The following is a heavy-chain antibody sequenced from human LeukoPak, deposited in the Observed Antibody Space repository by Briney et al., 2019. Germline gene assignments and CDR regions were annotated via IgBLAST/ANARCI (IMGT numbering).Heavy chain of an antibody. J-gene: IGHJ4*02. V-gene: IGHV3-23*01. CDR2: ISGSGVST. CDR1: GFTFSSYA. D-gene: IGHD6-13*01. CDR3: ARAFSSSWYHYY. Sequence: PGGSLRLSCAASGFTFSSYAMSWVRQAPGKGLEWVSGISGSGVSTYYADSVKGRFTISRDNSKNTLYLQMNSLRSEDTAIYYCARAFSSSWYHYYWGQGTLVTVSS.